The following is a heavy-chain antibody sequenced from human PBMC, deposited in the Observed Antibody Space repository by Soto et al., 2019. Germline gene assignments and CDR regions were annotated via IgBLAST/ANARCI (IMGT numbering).Heavy chain of an antibody. J-gene: IGHJ4*02. CDR3: ASLIDSSGYTLFDY. Sequence: SETLYLTCAVDGGSFSGYYWSWIRQPPGKGLEWIGEINHSGSTNYNPSLKSRVTISVDTSKNQFSLKLSSVTAADTAVYYCASLIDSSGYTLFDYWGQGTLVTVSS. V-gene: IGHV4-34*01. CDR1: GGSFSGYY. D-gene: IGHD3-22*01. CDR2: INHSGST.